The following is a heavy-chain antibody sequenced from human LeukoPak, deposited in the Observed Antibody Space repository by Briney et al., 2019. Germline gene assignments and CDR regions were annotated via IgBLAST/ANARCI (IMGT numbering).Heavy chain of an antibody. V-gene: IGHV3-30*04. D-gene: IGHD3-22*01. Sequence: GGSLRLSCAASGFTFNIYAMHWVRQAPGKGLEWVAVISYDESDKYYADSVKGRFTISRDNSKNTLYLQMSSLRAEDSAVYYCAIYDSGGYHRIDYWGRGTLVTVSS. CDR1: GFTFNIYA. CDR3: AIYDSGGYHRIDY. CDR2: ISYDESDK. J-gene: IGHJ4*02.